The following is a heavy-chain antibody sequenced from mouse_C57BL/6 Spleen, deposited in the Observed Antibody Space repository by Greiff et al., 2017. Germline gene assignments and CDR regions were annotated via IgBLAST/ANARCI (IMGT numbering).Heavy chain of an antibody. CDR3: ARGWDYAMDY. V-gene: IGHV5-17*01. Sequence: EVQLVESGGGLVKPGGSLKLSCAASGFTFSDYGMHWVRQAPEKGLEWGAYISSGSSTNYYADTVKGRFTISRDNAKNTLFLHMTSLKSEATAMYYCARGWDYAMDYWGQGTSVTVSS. CDR1: GFTFSDYG. CDR2: ISSGSSTN. D-gene: IGHD1-1*02. J-gene: IGHJ4*01.